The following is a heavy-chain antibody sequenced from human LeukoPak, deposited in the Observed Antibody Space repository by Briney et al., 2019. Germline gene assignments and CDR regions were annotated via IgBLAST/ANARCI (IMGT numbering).Heavy chain of an antibody. CDR2: IYYSGRT. CDR3: AREVRTYYYDSSGYYPPYYFDY. CDR1: GGSISSGTYY. V-gene: IGHV4-31*03. Sequence: SETLSLTCTVSGGSISSGTYYWSWIRQHPGKGLEWIGYIYYSGRTYYNPSLKSRVTISVDTSKNQFSLKLSSVTAADTAVYYCAREVRTYYYDSSGYYPPYYFDYWGQGTLVTVSS. D-gene: IGHD3-22*01. J-gene: IGHJ4*02.